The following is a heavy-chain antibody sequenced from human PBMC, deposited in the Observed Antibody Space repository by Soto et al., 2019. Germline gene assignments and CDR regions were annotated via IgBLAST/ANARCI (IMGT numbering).Heavy chain of an antibody. CDR3: ARDRRAAANTAVVLYFYGMDV. D-gene: IGHD6-13*01. Sequence: QVQLVQSGAEVKKPGSSVRVSCKASGGTFSNYAISWVRQAPGQGLEWMGGIIPIFGTPNYAQKFQGRVTITADESTSTAYMELSSLRSEDTAVYYCARDRRAAANTAVVLYFYGMDVWGQGTTVTVSS. CDR1: GGTFSNYA. CDR2: IIPIFGTP. V-gene: IGHV1-69*01. J-gene: IGHJ6*02.